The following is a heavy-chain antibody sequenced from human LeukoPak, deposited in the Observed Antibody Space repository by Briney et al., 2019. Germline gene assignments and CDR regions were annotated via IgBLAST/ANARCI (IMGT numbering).Heavy chain of an antibody. D-gene: IGHD3-16*01. V-gene: IGHV4-59*01. CDR1: GGSFSTYY. CDR2: IYYSGST. CDR3: TRAVITFGTAVAKGFDC. Sequence: PSETLSLTCAVYGGSFSTYYWSWIRQPPGKGLEWLGYIYYSGSTDYNPSLKSRVTMSLDTSKNQFSLNLSSVTAADTAVYYCTRAVITFGTAVAKGFDCWGQGTLVTVSS. J-gene: IGHJ4*02.